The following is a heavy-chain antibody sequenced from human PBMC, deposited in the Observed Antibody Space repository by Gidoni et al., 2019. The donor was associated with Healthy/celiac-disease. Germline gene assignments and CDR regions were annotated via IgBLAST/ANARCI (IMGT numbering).Heavy chain of an antibody. Sequence: QVQLVASGGGVVPPGRSLRLSCAASGFTFRSYAMHWVRQAPGKGLEWVAVRSYDGSNKYYADSVKGRFTISRDNSKNTLYLQMNSLRAEDTAVYYCARSNPGYCSGGSCYWGAFDYWGQGTLVTVSS. CDR2: RSYDGSNK. CDR3: ARSNPGYCSGGSCYWGAFDY. J-gene: IGHJ4*02. D-gene: IGHD2-15*01. CDR1: GFTFRSYA. V-gene: IGHV3-30-3*01.